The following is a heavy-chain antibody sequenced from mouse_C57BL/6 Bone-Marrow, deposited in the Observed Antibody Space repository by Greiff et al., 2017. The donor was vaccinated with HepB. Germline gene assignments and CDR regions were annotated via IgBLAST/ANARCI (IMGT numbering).Heavy chain of an antibody. Sequence: QVQLQQSGAELARPGASVKLSCKASGYTFTSYGISWVKQRTGQGLEWIGEIYPRSGNTYYNEKFKGKATLTADKSSSTAFMELRSLTSEDSAVYFCARIYCGSPWFAYWGQGTLVTVSA. CDR1: GYTFTSYG. CDR3: ARIYCGSPWFAY. D-gene: IGHD1-1*01. J-gene: IGHJ3*01. V-gene: IGHV1-81*01. CDR2: IYPRSGNT.